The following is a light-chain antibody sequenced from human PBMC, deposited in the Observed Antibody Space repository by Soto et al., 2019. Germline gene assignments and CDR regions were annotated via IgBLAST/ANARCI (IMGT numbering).Light chain of an antibody. V-gene: IGLV8-61*01. CDR1: SGSVSTNSY. J-gene: IGLJ3*02. CDR2: TTN. CDR3: LLYMGGGIWV. Sequence: QTVVTQAPSFSVSPGGTVTLTCGLSSGSVSTNSYPSWYQQTPGQAPRTLIYTTNTRSSGVPDRFSGSILGNKAALTITGAQADDESDYYCLLYMGGGIWVFGGGTKVTVL.